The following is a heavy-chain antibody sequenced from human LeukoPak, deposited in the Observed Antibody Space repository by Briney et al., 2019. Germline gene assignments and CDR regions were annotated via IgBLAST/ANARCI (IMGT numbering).Heavy chain of an antibody. CDR3: ARGQVSDFWSGYFIDYYGMDV. J-gene: IGHJ6*02. D-gene: IGHD3-3*01. Sequence: ASVKVSCKASGYTFTSYGISWVRQAPGQGLEWMGWISAYNGNTNYAQNLQGRVTMTTDTSTSTAYMELRSLRSDDTAVYYCARGQVSDFWSGYFIDYYGMDVWGQGTLVTVSS. CDR2: ISAYNGNT. V-gene: IGHV1-18*01. CDR1: GYTFTSYG.